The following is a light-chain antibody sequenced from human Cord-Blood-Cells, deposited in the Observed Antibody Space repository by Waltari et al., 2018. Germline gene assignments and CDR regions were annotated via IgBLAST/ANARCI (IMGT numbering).Light chain of an antibody. CDR3: QQYYSYPRVT. J-gene: IGKJ3*01. CDR2: AAS. Sequence: AIRMTQSPSSLSASTADSDTITCRASQGISSYLAWYQQKPENAPKLLIYAASTLQSGVPSRFSGSGSGTDFTLTISCLQSEDFATYYCQQYYSYPRVTFGPGTKVDIK. V-gene: IGKV1-8*01. CDR1: QGISSY.